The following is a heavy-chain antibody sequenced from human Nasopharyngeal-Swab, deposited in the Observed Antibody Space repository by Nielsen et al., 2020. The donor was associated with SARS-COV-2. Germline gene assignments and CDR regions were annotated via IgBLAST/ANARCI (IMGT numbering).Heavy chain of an antibody. V-gene: IGHV3-23*01. Sequence: GESLKISCASSGFTLNTYAMSWVRQAPGAGLEWVSAISDSGGRTYYADSVKGRFTISRDNSQNTLFLQMNRLRAEDTAVYYCAKSDDAVDIWGQGTMVTVSS. CDR2: ISDSGGRT. CDR3: AKSDDAVDI. J-gene: IGHJ3*02. CDR1: GFTLNTYA.